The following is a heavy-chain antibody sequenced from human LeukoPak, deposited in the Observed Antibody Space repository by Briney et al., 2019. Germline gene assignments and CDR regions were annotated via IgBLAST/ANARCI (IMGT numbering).Heavy chain of an antibody. Sequence: PGGSLRLSCAASAFTFSSYAMAWVRQAPGKGLEWVSTLSGTGGNTYYADSVRGRFTISRDNSKNTLYLQMNSLRAEDTAVYSCANLDSGNYRVLMGDYWGQGTLVTVSS. CDR2: LSGTGGNT. J-gene: IGHJ4*02. D-gene: IGHD1-26*01. CDR1: AFTFSSYA. V-gene: IGHV3-23*01. CDR3: ANLDSGNYRVLMGDY.